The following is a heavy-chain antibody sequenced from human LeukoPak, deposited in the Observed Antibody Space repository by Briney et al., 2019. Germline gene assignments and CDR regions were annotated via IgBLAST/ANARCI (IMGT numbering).Heavy chain of an antibody. CDR1: GYSISSGYY. CDR3: AREVVVVVAARGAFDY. CDR2: VYHSGST. V-gene: IGHV4-38-2*02. J-gene: IGHJ4*02. Sequence: SETLSLNCAVSGYSISSGYYWGWIRQHPGKGLEWIGSVYHSGSTYYNPSLKSRVTISVDTSKNQFSLKLSSVTAADTAVYYCAREVVVVVAARGAFDYWGQGTLVTVSS. D-gene: IGHD2-15*01.